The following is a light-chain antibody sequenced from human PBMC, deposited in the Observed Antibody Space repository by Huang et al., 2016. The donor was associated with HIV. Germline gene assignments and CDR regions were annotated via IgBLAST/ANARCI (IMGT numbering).Light chain of an antibody. J-gene: IGKJ3*01. CDR3: QQLSAYPLS. Sequence: QLTQSPSSLSASIGDRVTIACRASHDINTYLAWYQQKPGRAPKLLIYDASTLQTGVPSRFRGFGSGTAFSLTITSLQPDDFAVYYCQQLSAYPLSFGPGTKVD. CDR1: HDINTY. V-gene: IGKV1-9*01. CDR2: DAS.